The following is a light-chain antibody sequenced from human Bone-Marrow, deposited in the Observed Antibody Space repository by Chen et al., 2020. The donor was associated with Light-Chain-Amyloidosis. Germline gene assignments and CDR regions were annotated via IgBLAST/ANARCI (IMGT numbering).Light chain of an antibody. J-gene: IGLJ3*02. CDR1: NIGSTS. Sequence: SYLLTHPSSVSVSPGQTATLSCGGNNIGSTSVHWYQQTPGQAPLLVVYDDSDRPSGIPERLSGSNSGNTATLTSSRVEAGDEADYYCQVWDRSSDRPVFGGGTKLTVL. CDR3: QVWDRSSDRPV. V-gene: IGLV3-21*02. CDR2: DDS.